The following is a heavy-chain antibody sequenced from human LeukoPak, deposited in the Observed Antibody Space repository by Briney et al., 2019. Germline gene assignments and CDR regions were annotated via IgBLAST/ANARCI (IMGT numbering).Heavy chain of an antibody. CDR3: ARGDSSTGWWFDP. Sequence: GGSLRLSCAASGFTFSSNWMSWVRQAAGKGLEWVANINPDGSTKYYVGSGKGRFTISRDNAKNSLYLEMNSLREEDTAVYYCARGDSSTGWWFDPWGQGTRVTVSS. V-gene: IGHV3-7*03. D-gene: IGHD6-13*01. CDR1: GFTFSSNW. CDR2: INPDGSTK. J-gene: IGHJ5*02.